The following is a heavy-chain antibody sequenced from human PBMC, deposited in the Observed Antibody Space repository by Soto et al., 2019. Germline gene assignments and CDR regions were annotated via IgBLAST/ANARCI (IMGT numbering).Heavy chain of an antibody. V-gene: IGHV2-70*01. CDR1: GFSLSTSGMC. CDR3: ARMLIWNYYYYGMDV. CDR2: IDWDDDK. D-gene: IGHD3-16*01. J-gene: IGHJ6*02. Sequence: SGPTLVNPTQTLTLTCTFSGFSLSTSGMCVSWIRQPPGKALEWLALIDWDDDKYYSTSLKTRLTISKDTSKNQVVLTMTNMDPVDTATYYCARMLIWNYYYYGMDVWGQGTTVTVSS.